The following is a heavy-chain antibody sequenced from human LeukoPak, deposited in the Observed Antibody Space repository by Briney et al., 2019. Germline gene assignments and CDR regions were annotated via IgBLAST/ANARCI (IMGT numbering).Heavy chain of an antibody. CDR2: ISGSDGTT. CDR1: GFTFSSYA. J-gene: IGHJ4*02. CDR3: AKVDNWKYGHHDY. V-gene: IGHV3-23*01. D-gene: IGHD1-1*01. Sequence: GGSQRLSCAASGFTFSSYAMSWVRQAPGKGLEWVSAISGSDGTTYYADAVKGRITVSRDNSKYTLSLQMNSLRAQDTAVYYCAKVDNWKYGHHDYWGQGTLVTVSS.